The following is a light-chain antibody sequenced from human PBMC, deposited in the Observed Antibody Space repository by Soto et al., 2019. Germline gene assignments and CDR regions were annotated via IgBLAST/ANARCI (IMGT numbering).Light chain of an antibody. J-gene: IGKJ5*01. V-gene: IGKV3-20*01. Sequence: VLMQSPGTLSLSPGAGATLSCRASQKIPRDYLAWYQQKPGQAPRLLIYGASNRATDIPDRFSGRGSGTDFTLTISRLEPEDFAVYYCQQYGSSPPSSTFGQGTRLEIK. CDR2: GAS. CDR3: QQYGSSPPSST. CDR1: QKIPRDY.